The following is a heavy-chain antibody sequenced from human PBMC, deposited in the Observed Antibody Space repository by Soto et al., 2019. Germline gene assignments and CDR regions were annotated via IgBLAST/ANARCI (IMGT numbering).Heavy chain of an antibody. CDR2: IIPIFGTA. V-gene: IGHV1-69*13. J-gene: IGHJ6*02. D-gene: IGHD2-15*01. CDR3: ARDFPVVAATCCELYYYGMDG. Sequence: SVKVSCKASGGTFSSYAISWVRQAPGQGLEWMGGIIPIFGTANYAQKFQGRVTITADESTSTAYMELSSLRSEDTAVYYCARDFPVVAATCCELYYYGMDGWGQGTTVTVSS. CDR1: GGTFSSYA.